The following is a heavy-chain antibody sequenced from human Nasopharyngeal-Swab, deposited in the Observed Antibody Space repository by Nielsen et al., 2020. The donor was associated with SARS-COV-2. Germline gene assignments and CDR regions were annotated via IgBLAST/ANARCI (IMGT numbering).Heavy chain of an antibody. V-gene: IGHV3-74*01. J-gene: IGHJ4*02. CDR3: ASDLSGRDDF. D-gene: IGHD6-19*01. Sequence: GESLKISCAASGFTFSRYWMHWVRQAPGKGLVWVSRTDEYGTTINYADSVKGRFAISRDNAKNTLYLQMNSLRADDTAMYYCASDLSGRDDFWGQGTLVTVAS. CDR1: GFTFSRYW. CDR2: TDEYGTTI.